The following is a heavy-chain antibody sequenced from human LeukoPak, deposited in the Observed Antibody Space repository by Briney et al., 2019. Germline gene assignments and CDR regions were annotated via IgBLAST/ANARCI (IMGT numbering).Heavy chain of an antibody. D-gene: IGHD3-22*01. J-gene: IGHJ4*02. CDR3: TRREIDSSGYPDW. CDR2: IRSKPNNYAT. Sequence: GGSLKLSCAASGFTFSGSAIHWVRQASGKGLEWVGRIRSKPNNYATAYATSVKGRFTISRDDSKNTAYLQMNSLKTEDTAVYYCTRREIDSSGYPDWWGQGTLVTVSS. V-gene: IGHV3-73*01. CDR1: GFTFSGSA.